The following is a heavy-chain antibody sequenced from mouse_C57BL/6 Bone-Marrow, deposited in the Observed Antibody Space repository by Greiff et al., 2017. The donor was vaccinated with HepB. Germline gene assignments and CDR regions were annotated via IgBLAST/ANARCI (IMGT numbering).Heavy chain of an antibody. V-gene: IGHV2-9-1*01. CDR2: IWTGGGT. Sequence: QVQLQQSGPGLVAPSQSLSITCTVSGFSLTSYAISWVRQPTGKGLEWLGVIWTGGGTNYNSALKSRLSISKDNSKSQVFLKMNSLQTDDTARYYCATYHYGTCWYFDVWGTGTTVTVSS. J-gene: IGHJ1*03. CDR3: ATYHYGTCWYFDV. CDR1: GFSLTSYA. D-gene: IGHD2-1*01.